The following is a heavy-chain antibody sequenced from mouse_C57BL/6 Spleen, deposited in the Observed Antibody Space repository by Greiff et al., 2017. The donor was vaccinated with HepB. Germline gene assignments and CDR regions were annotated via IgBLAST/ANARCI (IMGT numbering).Heavy chain of an antibody. D-gene: IGHD2-1*01. V-gene: IGHV1-74*01. CDR1: GYTFTSYW. CDR3: ASVYGNWYFDV. CDR2: IHPSDSDT. J-gene: IGHJ1*03. Sequence: QVQLKQPGAELVKPGASVKVSCKASGYTFTSYWMHWVKQRPGQGLEWIGRIHPSDSDTNYNQKFKGKATLTVDKSSSTAYMQLSSLTSEDSAVYYCASVYGNWYFDVWGTGTTVTVSS.